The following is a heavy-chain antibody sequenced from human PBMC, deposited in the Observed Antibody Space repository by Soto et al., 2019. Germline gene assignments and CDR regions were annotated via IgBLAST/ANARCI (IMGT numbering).Heavy chain of an antibody. J-gene: IGHJ4*02. CDR3: ASLGITIFGELTT. Sequence: SETLSLTCTVSGGSISSYYWSWIRQPPGKGLEWIGYIYYSGSTNYNPSLKSRVTISVDTSKNQFSLKLSSVTAADTAVYYCASLGITIFGELTTWGQGTLVTVSS. V-gene: IGHV4-59*01. CDR1: GGSISSYY. CDR2: IYYSGST. D-gene: IGHD3-3*01.